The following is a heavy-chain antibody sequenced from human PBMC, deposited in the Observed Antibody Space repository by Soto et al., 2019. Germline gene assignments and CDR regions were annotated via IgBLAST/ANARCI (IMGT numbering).Heavy chain of an antibody. CDR3: ARARYRFLEWFPKDYYYYGMDV. V-gene: IGHV1-69*06. CDR2: IIPIFGTA. D-gene: IGHD3-3*01. CDR1: GGTFSSYA. J-gene: IGHJ6*02. Sequence: SVKVSCKASGGTFSSYAISWVRQAPGQGLEWMGGIIPIFGTANYAQKFQGRVTITADKSTSTAYMELSSLRSEDTAVYYCARARYRFLEWFPKDYYYYGMDVWGQGTTVTVSS.